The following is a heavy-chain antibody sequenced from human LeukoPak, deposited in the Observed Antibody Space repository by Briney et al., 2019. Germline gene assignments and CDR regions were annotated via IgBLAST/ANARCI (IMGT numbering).Heavy chain of an antibody. V-gene: IGHV3-15*01. D-gene: IGHD5-18*01. CDR1: GFIFPNAF. Sequence: PGGSLRLSCAASGFIFPNAFMNWVRQAPGKGLEWVGRIKSNSDGGAIDYAAPVKGRFTISRDDSKNTLYLQMNSLKAEDTAVYYCARTLYSYGYAFDYWGQGTLVTVSS. J-gene: IGHJ4*02. CDR2: IKSNSDGGAI. CDR3: ARTLYSYGYAFDY.